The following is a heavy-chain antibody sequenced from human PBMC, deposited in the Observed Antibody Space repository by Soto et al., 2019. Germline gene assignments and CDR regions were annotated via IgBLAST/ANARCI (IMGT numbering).Heavy chain of an antibody. CDR1: GYSFTKYW. CDR3: ARHYICRGGDCYYYGMDV. CDR2: IDPSDSYI. V-gene: IGHV5-10-1*01. D-gene: IGHD3-16*01. Sequence: GESLKISCKCSGYSFTKYWISWVRQMPGKGLEWMGRIDPSDSYINYSPSFQGHVTISADKSINTAYLQWSNLRASDTAIYYCARHYICRGGDCYYYGMDVWGQGTTVTVSS. J-gene: IGHJ6*02.